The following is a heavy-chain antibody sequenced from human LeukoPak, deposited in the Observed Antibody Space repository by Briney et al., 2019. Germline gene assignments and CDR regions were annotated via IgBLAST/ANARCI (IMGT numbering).Heavy chain of an antibody. D-gene: IGHD6-13*01. V-gene: IGHV3-30-3*01. Sequence: GGSLGLSCAASGFTFSSYAMHWVRQAPGKGLEWVAVISYDGSNKYYADSVKGRFTISRDNSKNTLYLQMNSLRAEDTAVYYCARDLAAAGTKLPDYWGQGTLVTVSS. CDR1: GFTFSSYA. CDR2: ISYDGSNK. CDR3: ARDLAAAGTKLPDY. J-gene: IGHJ4*02.